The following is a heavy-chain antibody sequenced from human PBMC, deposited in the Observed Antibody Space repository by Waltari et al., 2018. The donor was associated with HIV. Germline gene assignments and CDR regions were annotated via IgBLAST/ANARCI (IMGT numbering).Heavy chain of an antibody. V-gene: IGHV1-2*02. D-gene: IGHD2-15*01. Sequence: QVQLVQSGAEVKKPGASVKVSCKASGYTFTGYYMHWVRQAPGQGLEWMGWYNRNSGGTNKAQRFQGRVTMTRDTSISTAYMELGRLRSDDTAVYYGARGGGDIVVVGYFDYWGQGTLVTVSS. CDR1: GYTFTGYY. J-gene: IGHJ4*02. CDR2: YNRNSGGT. CDR3: ARGGGDIVVVGYFDY.